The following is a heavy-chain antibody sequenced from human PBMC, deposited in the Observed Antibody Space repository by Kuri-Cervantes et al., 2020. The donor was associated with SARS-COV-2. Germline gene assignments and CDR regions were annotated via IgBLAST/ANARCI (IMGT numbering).Heavy chain of an antibody. Sequence: GESLKISCAASGFTFSSYWMSWVRQAPGKGLEWVSAISGSGGSTYYADSVKGRFTISRDNSKNTLYLQMNSLRAEDTAVYYCAKLRGFDGDYFDYWGQGTLVTVSS. CDR1: GFTFSSYW. V-gene: IGHV3-23*01. D-gene: IGHD3-9*01. J-gene: IGHJ4*02. CDR2: ISGSGGST. CDR3: AKLRGFDGDYFDY.